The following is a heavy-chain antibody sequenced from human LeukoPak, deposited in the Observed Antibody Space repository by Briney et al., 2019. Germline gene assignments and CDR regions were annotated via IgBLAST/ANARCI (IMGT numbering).Heavy chain of an antibody. V-gene: IGHV3-30-3*01. J-gene: IGHJ4*02. Sequence: GGSLRLSCAASGFIFSSYAMHWVRQAPGKGLEWVTVISYDGSNKYYADSVKGRFTISRDNSKNTLYLQMNSLRAEDAAVYYCAKALIVVVPAASGYFDYWGQGTLVTVSS. CDR2: ISYDGSNK. D-gene: IGHD2-2*01. CDR3: AKALIVVVPAASGYFDY. CDR1: GFIFSSYA.